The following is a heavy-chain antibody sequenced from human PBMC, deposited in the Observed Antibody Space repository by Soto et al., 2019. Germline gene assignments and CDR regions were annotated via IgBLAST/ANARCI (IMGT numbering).Heavy chain of an antibody. CDR1: GFSLTSSGVG. CDR3: TRSRGPLDY. Sequence: SGPTLVNPTHTLTLTCTFSGFSLTSSGVGVGWIRQSPGKVLEHLALTYWDDDKRYSPSLKSRLTITKDISENQVVLTMTNMDPMDTGTYYCTRSRGPLDYWGQGAQVTVSS. J-gene: IGHJ4*02. D-gene: IGHD3-10*01. CDR2: TYWDDDK. V-gene: IGHV2-5*02.